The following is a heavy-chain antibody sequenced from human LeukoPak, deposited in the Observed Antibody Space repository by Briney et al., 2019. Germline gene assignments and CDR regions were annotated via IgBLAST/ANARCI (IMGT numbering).Heavy chain of an antibody. Sequence: GASVKVSCKASGYTFTGYYMHWVRQAPGQGLEWMGWINPNSGGTNYAQKFQGRVTMTRDTFISTAYMELSRLRSDDTAVYYCARADSGSYTYYFDYWGQGTLVTVSS. J-gene: IGHJ4*02. CDR2: INPNSGGT. CDR1: GYTFTGYY. CDR3: ARADSGSYTYYFDY. D-gene: IGHD3-10*01. V-gene: IGHV1-2*02.